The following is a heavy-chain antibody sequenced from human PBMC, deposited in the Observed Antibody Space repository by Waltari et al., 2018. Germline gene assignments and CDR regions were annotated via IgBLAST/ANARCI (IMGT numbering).Heavy chain of an antibody. CDR1: GFYLITYW. J-gene: IGHJ6*02. D-gene: IGHD6-19*01. CDR3: AKDSSGWHFYGMDV. Sequence: VQWVESGERLVQPGGSWRLSCSASGFYLITYWMGRVRQAPGRGLEWVADIRHIGSEKYYVESVKGRFTISRDNAENTLYLQMNSLRAEDTAVYYCAKDSSGWHFYGMDVWGQGTTVTVS. V-gene: IGHV3-7*01. CDR2: IRHIGSEK.